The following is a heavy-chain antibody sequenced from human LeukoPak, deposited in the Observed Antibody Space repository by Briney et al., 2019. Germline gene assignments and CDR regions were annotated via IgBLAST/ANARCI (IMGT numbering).Heavy chain of an antibody. CDR3: ATVRFLEWLLFDAFDI. Sequence: ASVTASCKVSGYTLTELSMHWVRQAPGKGLEWMGGFDPEDGETIYAQKFQGRVTMTEDTSTDTAYMELSSLRSEDTAVYYCATVRFLEWLLFDAFDIWGQGTMVTVSS. CDR2: FDPEDGET. V-gene: IGHV1-24*01. J-gene: IGHJ3*02. D-gene: IGHD3-3*01. CDR1: GYTLTELS.